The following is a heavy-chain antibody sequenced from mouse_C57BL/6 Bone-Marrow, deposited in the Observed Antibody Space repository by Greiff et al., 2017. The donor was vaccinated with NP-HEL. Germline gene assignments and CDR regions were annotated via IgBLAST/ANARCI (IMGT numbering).Heavy chain of an antibody. V-gene: IGHV1-63*01. Sequence: QVQLQQSGAELVRPGTSVKMSCKASGYTFTNYWIGWAKQRPGHGLEWIGDIYPGGGYTNYTEKFKGKATRTADKSSSTAYMQFSSLTSEDSAIYYCASRGSDGAMDYWGQGTSVTVSA. J-gene: IGHJ4*01. CDR2: IYPGGGYT. CDR1: GYTFTNYW. CDR3: ASRGSDGAMDY.